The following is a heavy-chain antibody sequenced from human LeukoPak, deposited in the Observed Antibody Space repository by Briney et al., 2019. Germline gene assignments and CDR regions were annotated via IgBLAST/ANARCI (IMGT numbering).Heavy chain of an antibody. Sequence: PGGSLRLSCAASGFTFSSYGMHWVRQAPGKGLEWVAVISYDGSNKYYADSVKGRFTISRDNSKNTLYLQMNSLRAEDTAVYYCAKVLDRYYYGSADYWGQGTLVTVSS. CDR1: GFTFSSYG. D-gene: IGHD3-10*01. CDR2: ISYDGSNK. J-gene: IGHJ4*02. V-gene: IGHV3-30*18. CDR3: AKVLDRYYYGSADY.